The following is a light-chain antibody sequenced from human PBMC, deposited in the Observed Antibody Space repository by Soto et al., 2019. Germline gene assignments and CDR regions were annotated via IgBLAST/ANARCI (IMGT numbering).Light chain of an antibody. V-gene: IGKV4-1*01. CDR2: WAS. CDR3: QQYYTTPLT. CDR1: QSVLYSSNNNNY. Sequence: DIVMTQSPDSLAVSLGERATINCKSSQSVLYSSNNNNYLAWYQQKPGQPPKLLIYWASTRESGVPDRFSGSGSGTDFPLTINSLQAEDVAVYYCQQYYTTPLTFGGGTKVEIK. J-gene: IGKJ4*01.